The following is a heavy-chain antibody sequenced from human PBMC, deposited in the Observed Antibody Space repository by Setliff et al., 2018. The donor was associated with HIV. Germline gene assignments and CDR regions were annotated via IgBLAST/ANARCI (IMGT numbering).Heavy chain of an antibody. CDR2: VSRGGST. CDR3: ARAVCPSLNCYSFFNY. V-gene: IGHV4-39*07. Sequence: SETLSLTCTVSGGSISSGGYYWGWVRQPPEKGLEWIGEVSRGGSTTYNPSLTGRVSVSVDTSKSQFSLKLTNVTAADAAVYYCARAVCPSLNCYSFFNYWGHGSLVTVSS. CDR1: GGSISSGGYY. D-gene: IGHD2-15*01. J-gene: IGHJ4*01.